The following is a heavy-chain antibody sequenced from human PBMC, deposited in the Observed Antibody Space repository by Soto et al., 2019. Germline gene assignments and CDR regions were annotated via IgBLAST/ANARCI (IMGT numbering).Heavy chain of an antibody. CDR3: ASETSWGDYGADAFDI. CDR2: IWYDGSNK. J-gene: IGHJ3*02. Sequence: HPGGSLRLSCAASGFTFSSYGMHWVRQAPGKGLEWVAVIWYDGSNKYYADSVKGRFTISRDNSKNTLYLQMNSLRAEDTAVYYCASETSWGDYGADAFDIWGQGTMVTVSS. CDR1: GFTFSSYG. D-gene: IGHD4-17*01. V-gene: IGHV3-33*01.